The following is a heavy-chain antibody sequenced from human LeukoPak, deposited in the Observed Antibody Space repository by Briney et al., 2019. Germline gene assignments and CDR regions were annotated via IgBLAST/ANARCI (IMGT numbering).Heavy chain of an antibody. CDR2: ISAYNGNT. CDR3: ARDNYYYYYMDV. V-gene: IGHV1-18*01. CDR1: GYTFTSYG. Sequence: ASVKVSCKASGYTFTSYGISWVRQTPGQGLEWMGWISAYNGNTNYAQKLQGRVTMTTDTSTSTAYIELRSLRSHDTGVYYCARDNYYYYYMDVWGKGTTVTVS. J-gene: IGHJ6*03.